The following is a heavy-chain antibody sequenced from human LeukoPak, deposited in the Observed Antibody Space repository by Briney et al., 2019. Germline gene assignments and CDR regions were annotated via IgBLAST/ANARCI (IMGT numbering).Heavy chain of an antibody. CDR2: IRYDGSNK. J-gene: IGHJ4*02. V-gene: IGHV3-30*02. Sequence: AGGSLRLSCAASGFTFSSYGMHWVRQAPGKGLEWVAFIRYDGSNKYYADSVKGRFTISRDNSKNTLYLQMNSLRAEDTAVYYCAKDLRWQPLYYFDYWGQGTLVTVSS. CDR1: GFTFSSYG. D-gene: IGHD2-21*01. CDR3: AKDLRWQPLYYFDY.